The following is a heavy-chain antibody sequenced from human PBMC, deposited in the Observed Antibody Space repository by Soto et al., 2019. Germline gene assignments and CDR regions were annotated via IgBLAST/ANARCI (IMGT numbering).Heavy chain of an antibody. CDR3: DSTDAYHSSFFDS. Sequence: QVQLQEMGPGLVNPSQTLTITCTVSGGSVNSAYWSWIRQFPGKGLEWLGNIYHTGRTFYNPSVKSRVAISIDTSEPLFSMKVRSVTAADTAISYGDSTDAYHSSFFDSWGQGTVVTVSS. CDR1: GGSVNSAY. V-gene: IGHV4-30-4*08. CDR2: IYHTGRT. J-gene: IGHJ4*02. D-gene: IGHD6-13*01.